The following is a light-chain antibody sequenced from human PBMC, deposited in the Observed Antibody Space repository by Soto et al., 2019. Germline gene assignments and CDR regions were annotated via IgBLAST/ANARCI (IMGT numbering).Light chain of an antibody. CDR1: QSVDSSY. J-gene: IGKJ2*01. Sequence: EIVLTQSPGTLSLSPGERATLSCRASQSVDSSYLSWYQHKPGQAPRLLIYATSSRATGIPDRFSGSGSGTDFTLTISRLEPEDFAVYYCQRDGASSFTFGQGTNLEIK. V-gene: IGKV3-20*01. CDR2: ATS. CDR3: QRDGASSFT.